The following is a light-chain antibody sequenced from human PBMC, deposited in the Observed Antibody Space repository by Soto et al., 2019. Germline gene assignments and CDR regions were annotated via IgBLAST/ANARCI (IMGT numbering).Light chain of an antibody. CDR2: GAS. V-gene: IGKV3-20*01. Sequence: EIVLTQSPGTLSLSQGERATLACRTSHSVSSSYLAWYQQKPGQTPRLLIYGASSRATGIPDRFSVSGSGTDFTLTISSLEPEDCAVYYCQQYGSSPYTFGQGTQLEIK. CDR1: HSVSSSY. J-gene: IGKJ2*01. CDR3: QQYGSSPYT.